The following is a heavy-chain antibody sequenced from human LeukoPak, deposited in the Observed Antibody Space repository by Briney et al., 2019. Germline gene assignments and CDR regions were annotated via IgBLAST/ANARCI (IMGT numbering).Heavy chain of an antibody. CDR2: ISGSGGST. Sequence: PGGSLRLFCAASGFTFSSYAMSWVRQAPGKGLEWVSAISGSGGSTYYADSVKGRFTISRDNSKNTLYLQMNSLRAEDTAVYYCAKDHSSGWMFDYWGQGTLVTVSS. CDR1: GFTFSSYA. V-gene: IGHV3-23*01. CDR3: AKDHSSGWMFDY. D-gene: IGHD6-19*01. J-gene: IGHJ4*02.